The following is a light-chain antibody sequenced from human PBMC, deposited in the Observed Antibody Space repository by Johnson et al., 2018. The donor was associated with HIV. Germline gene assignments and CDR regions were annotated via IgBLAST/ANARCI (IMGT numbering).Light chain of an antibody. CDR3: GTWDSSLSTSV. CDR2: EKN. Sequence: QSVLTQPPSVSAAPGQKVTISCSGSSSNIGNNYVSWYQQLPGTAPTLLIYEKNKRPSGIPDRFSGSKSGTSATLGITGLQTGDEADYYCGTWDSSLSTSVFGTGTKVTVL. V-gene: IGLV1-51*02. CDR1: SSNIGNNY. J-gene: IGLJ1*01.